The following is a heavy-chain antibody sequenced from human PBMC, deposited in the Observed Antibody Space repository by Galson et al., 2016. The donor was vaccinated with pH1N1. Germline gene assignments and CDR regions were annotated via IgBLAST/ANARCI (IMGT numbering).Heavy chain of an antibody. CDR3: ARGVMVREWGGYFDY. V-gene: IGHV4-39*01. CDR2: IYYSGST. CDR1: GGSISSSSYY. J-gene: IGHJ4*02. Sequence: VSGGSISSSSYYWGWIRQPPGKGLEWIGSIYYSGSTYYNPSLKSRVTISVDTSKNQFSLKLSSVTAADTAVYYCARGVMVREWGGYFDYWGQGTLVTVSS. D-gene: IGHD3-10*01.